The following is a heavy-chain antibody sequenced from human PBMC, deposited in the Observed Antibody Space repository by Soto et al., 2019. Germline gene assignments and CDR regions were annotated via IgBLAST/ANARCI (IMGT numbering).Heavy chain of an antibody. CDR3: ARDRSYGIDY. D-gene: IGHD5-18*01. V-gene: IGHV1-8*01. Sequence: QVQLVQSGAEVKKPGASVKVVCKASGYTFTSYDINWERQATGPGVEWMGWINPHIGNTFYAQKFQGRVTMTRNTSISTAYMELGSLRSEDTAVDYCARDRSYGIDYWGQGTLVPVSS. CDR2: INPHIGNT. CDR1: GYTFTSYD. J-gene: IGHJ4*02.